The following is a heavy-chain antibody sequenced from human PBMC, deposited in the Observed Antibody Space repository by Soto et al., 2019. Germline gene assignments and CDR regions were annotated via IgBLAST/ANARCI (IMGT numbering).Heavy chain of an antibody. CDR1: GGTFSRHA. CDR2: IITIFGTA. Sequence: QVQLVQSGAEVRKPGSSVKVSCKASGGTFSRHAISWVRQAPGQGLEWMGGIITIFGTANHAQKFQGRVTIIADESTSTVYMELSSLRSEDTAMYYCARGWGYDSNDYYYAYWGQGTLVIVYS. V-gene: IGHV1-69*01. CDR3: ARGWGYDSNDYYYAY. J-gene: IGHJ4*02. D-gene: IGHD3-22*01.